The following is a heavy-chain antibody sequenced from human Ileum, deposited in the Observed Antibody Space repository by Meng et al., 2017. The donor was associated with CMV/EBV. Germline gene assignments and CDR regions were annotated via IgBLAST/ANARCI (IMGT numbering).Heavy chain of an antibody. CDR1: GSTFTAYY. V-gene: IGHV1-2*02. D-gene: IGHD6-19*01. Sequence: KASGSTFTAYYMHWVRQAPGQGLEWMGWINPNSGDTNYAQNFQGRVTMTRDSSISTVYMELSSLRSDDTAVYCCARGSSGWPKGPDYWGQGSLVTVSS. J-gene: IGHJ4*02. CDR2: INPNSGDT. CDR3: ARGSSGWPKGPDY.